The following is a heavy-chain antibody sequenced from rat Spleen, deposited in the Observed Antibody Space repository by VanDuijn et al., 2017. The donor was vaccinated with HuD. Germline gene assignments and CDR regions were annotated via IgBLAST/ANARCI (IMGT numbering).Heavy chain of an antibody. Sequence: EVQLQESGPGLVKPSQSLSLTCSITGYSITTNYWGWIRKFPGNKMEWIGHIRSSGSSSYNPSLESRISIPRDTSKNQFFLHLNSVTAEDTATYYCARSLDTYGWFAYWGQGTLVTVSS. CDR1: GYSITTNY. D-gene: IGHD2-1*01. CDR2: IRSSGSS. V-gene: IGHV3-1*01. CDR3: ARSLDTYGWFAY. J-gene: IGHJ3*01.